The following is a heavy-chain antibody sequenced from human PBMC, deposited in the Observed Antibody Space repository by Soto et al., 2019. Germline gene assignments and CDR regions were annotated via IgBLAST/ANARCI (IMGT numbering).Heavy chain of an antibody. CDR2: ISSNGGST. CDR1: GFTFSSYA. CDR3: VKTQGFIATQYFDL. D-gene: IGHD6-13*01. Sequence: GGSLRLSCSASGFTFSSYAMHWVRQAPGKGLEYVSAISSNGGSTYYADSVKGRFTISRDNSKNTLYLQMSSLRAEDTAVYSCVKTQGFIATQYFDLWGRGTLVNVSS. V-gene: IGHV3-64D*06. J-gene: IGHJ2*01.